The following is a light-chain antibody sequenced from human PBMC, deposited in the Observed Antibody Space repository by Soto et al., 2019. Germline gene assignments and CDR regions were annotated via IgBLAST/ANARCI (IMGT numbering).Light chain of an antibody. V-gene: IGKV3-15*01. CDR1: QSVSNN. CDR3: QQYNNWPPWT. Sequence: EIVMTQSPAILSVSPGERVTLSCRASQSVSNNLAWYQQKPGQAPRLLIFSASTRTTGIPVRFSGSGSGTEFTLTISSLQTEDFAVYYCQQYNNWPPWTFGKGTKVDIK. J-gene: IGKJ1*01. CDR2: SAS.